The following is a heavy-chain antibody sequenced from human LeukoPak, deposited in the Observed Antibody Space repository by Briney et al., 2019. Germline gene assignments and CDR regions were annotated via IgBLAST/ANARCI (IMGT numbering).Heavy chain of an antibody. CDR1: GGSISSGGYY. J-gene: IGHJ4*02. CDR3: ARGRDTAMVTDY. D-gene: IGHD5-18*01. Sequence: PSETLSLTCTVSGGSISSGGYYWSWIRQHPGKGLEWIGYIYYSGSTNYNPSLKSRVTISVDTSKNQFSLKLSSVTAADTAVYYCARGRDTAMVTDYWGQGTLVTVSS. CDR2: IYYSGST. V-gene: IGHV4-61*08.